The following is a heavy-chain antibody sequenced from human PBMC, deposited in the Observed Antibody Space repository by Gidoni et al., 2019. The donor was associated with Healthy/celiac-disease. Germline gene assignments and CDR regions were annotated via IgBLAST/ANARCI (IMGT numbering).Heavy chain of an antibody. Sequence: VQLLESGGGLVQPGGSLSLSCAASGFTFSSYAMSWVRQAPGKGLEWVSAISGSGGSTYYADSVKGRFTISRDNSKNTLYLQMNSLRAEDTAVYYCAKASGLWFGEFPDYWGQGTLVTVSS. D-gene: IGHD3-10*01. CDR1: GFTFSSYA. CDR3: AKASGLWFGEFPDY. J-gene: IGHJ4*02. V-gene: IGHV3-23*01. CDR2: ISGSGGST.